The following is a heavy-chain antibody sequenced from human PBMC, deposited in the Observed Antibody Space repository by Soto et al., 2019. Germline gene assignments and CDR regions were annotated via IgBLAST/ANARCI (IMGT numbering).Heavy chain of an antibody. CDR2: IYWDDDK. V-gene: IGHV2-5*02. D-gene: IGHD3-3*01. J-gene: IGHJ4*02. Sequence: QITLNESGPTVVRPTETLTLTCRFSGFSLTTRGVGVGWIRQSPGKAPEWLALIYWDDDKRYSASLKSRLTITKDTSKNQVVLTVYDLDLTDTATYYCAHRVLRTVFGLVTKTAIYFGFWGQGTPVAVSS. CDR1: GFSLTTRGVG. CDR3: AHRVLRTVFGLVTKTAIYFGF.